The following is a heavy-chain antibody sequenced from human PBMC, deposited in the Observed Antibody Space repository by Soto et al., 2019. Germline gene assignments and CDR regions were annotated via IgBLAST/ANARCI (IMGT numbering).Heavy chain of an antibody. V-gene: IGHV4-30-4*01. Sequence: SETLSLTCTVSGGSISSGDYYWSWIRQPPGKGLEWIGYIYYSGSTYYNPSLKSRVTISVDTSKNQFSLKLSSVTAADTAVYYCARGGLGSGYDYNYWGQGTLVTVSS. CDR3: ARGGLGSGYDYNY. J-gene: IGHJ4*02. CDR2: IYYSGST. D-gene: IGHD5-12*01. CDR1: GGSISSGDYY.